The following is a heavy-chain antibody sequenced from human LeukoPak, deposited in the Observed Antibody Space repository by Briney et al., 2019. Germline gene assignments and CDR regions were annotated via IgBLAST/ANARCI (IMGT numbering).Heavy chain of an antibody. CDR2: INHSGST. J-gene: IGHJ6*02. D-gene: IGHD2-2*01. Sequence: SETLSLTCAVYGGSFSGYYWSWIRQPPGKGLEWIGEINHSGSTNYNPSLKSRVTISVDTSKNQFSLKLSSVTAADTAVYYCARGWIVVAPAAPNYYYYYGMDVWGQGTTVPVSS. V-gene: IGHV4-34*01. CDR3: ARGWIVVAPAAPNYYYYYGMDV. CDR1: GGSFSGYY.